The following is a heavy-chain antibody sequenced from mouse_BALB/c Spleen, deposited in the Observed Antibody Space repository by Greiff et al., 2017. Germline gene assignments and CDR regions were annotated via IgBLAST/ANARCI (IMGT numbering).Heavy chain of an antibody. CDR2: IDPETGGT. Sequence: VQRVESGAELVRPGASVTLSCKASGYTFTDYEMHWVKQTPVHGLEWIGAIDPETGGTAYNQKFKGKATLTADKSSSTAYMELRSLTSEDSAVYYCTRDLYYFDYWGQGTTLTVSS. CDR3: TRDLYYFDY. J-gene: IGHJ2*01. V-gene: IGHV1-15*01. CDR1: GYTFTDYE.